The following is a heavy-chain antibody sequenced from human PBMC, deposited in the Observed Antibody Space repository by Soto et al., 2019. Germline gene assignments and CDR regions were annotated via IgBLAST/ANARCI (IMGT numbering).Heavy chain of an antibody. V-gene: IGHV3-21*01. CDR2: ISSRSTYK. CDR3: TRDAVGATGCMLY. J-gene: IGHJ4*02. D-gene: IGHD1-26*01. Sequence: DVQLVESGGGLVRPGGSLRLSCAASGFPFGTFSMNWVRQAPGKGLEWVASISSRSTYKNYADSVKGRFNISRDNAQKSLYLQMNSLRAEDTAVYYCTRDAVGATGCMLYWGQGILVTVSS. CDR1: GFPFGTFS.